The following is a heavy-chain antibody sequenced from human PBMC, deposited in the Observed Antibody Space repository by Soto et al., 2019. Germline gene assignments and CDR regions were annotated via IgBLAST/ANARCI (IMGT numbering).Heavy chain of an antibody. CDR3: ARQEAYYDFWSGYYKFDWFDL. CDR1: GGSISSYY. Sequence: SETLSLTCTVSGGSISSYYWSWIRQPPGKGLEWIGYIYYSGSTNYNPSLKSRVTISVDTSKNQFSLKLSSVTAADTAVYYCARQEAYYDFWSGYYKFDWFDLWGQGTLVTVSS. J-gene: IGHJ5*02. CDR2: IYYSGST. D-gene: IGHD3-3*01. V-gene: IGHV4-59*08.